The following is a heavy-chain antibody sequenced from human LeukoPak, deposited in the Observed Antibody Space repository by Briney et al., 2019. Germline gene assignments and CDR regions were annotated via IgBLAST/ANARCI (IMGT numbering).Heavy chain of an antibody. CDR1: GGSISSYY. Sequence: SKTLSLTCTVSGGSISSYYWSWIRQTPGKGLEWIGYIYYSGSTNYNPSLKSRVTISVDTSKNQFSLKLSSVTAADTAVYYCARDDGRNYFDYWGQGTLVTVSS. CDR2: IYYSGST. J-gene: IGHJ4*02. CDR3: ARDDGRNYFDY. V-gene: IGHV4-59*01.